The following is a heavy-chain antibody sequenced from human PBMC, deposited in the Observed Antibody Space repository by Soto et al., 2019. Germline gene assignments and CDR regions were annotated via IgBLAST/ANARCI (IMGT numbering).Heavy chain of an antibody. CDR1: GFTFSSYD. Sequence: GGSLRLSCAASGFTFSSYDMSWVRQAPGKGLEWVSTISGSGGSTYYVDSVKGRFTISRDNSKNTLYLQMNSLRAEDTAVYYCAKVYGGGGYYGMDVWGQGTTVTVSS. CDR2: ISGSGGST. CDR3: AKVYGGGGYYGMDV. J-gene: IGHJ6*02. D-gene: IGHD1-26*01. V-gene: IGHV3-23*01.